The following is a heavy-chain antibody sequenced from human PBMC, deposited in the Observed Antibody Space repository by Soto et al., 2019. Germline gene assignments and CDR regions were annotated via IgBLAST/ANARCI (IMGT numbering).Heavy chain of an antibody. D-gene: IGHD2-8*02. V-gene: IGHV4-31*03. CDR1: GGSISSGGYY. Sequence: SETLSLTCTVSGGSISSGGYYWSWIRHHPGKGLEWIGYIYYSGSTYYNPSLKSRVTISVDTSKNQFSLKLSSVTAADTAVYYCARDGGVGPLDYWGQGTLVTVS. J-gene: IGHJ4*02. CDR3: ARDGGVGPLDY. CDR2: IYYSGST.